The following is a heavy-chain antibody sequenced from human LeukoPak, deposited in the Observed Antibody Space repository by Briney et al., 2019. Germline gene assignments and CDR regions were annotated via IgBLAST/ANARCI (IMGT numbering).Heavy chain of an antibody. J-gene: IGHJ3*02. V-gene: IGHV4-59*08. Sequence: SETLSLTRIVSGGSINSHYWSWIRQPPGKGLEWIGDIHYTGTTKYNPSVKSRVTISIDTFKNQFSLELSSVTATDTAVYFCATNRVGTYDRPFDIWGQGTMVTVSS. CDR2: IHYTGTT. D-gene: IGHD1-26*01. CDR1: GGSINSHY. CDR3: ATNRVGTYDRPFDI.